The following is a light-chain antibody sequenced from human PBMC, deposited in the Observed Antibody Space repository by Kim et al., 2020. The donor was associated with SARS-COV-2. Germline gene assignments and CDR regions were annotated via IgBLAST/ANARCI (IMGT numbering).Light chain of an antibody. J-gene: IGLJ3*02. Sequence: ASGQTVRITCQGDSLRSYYASWYQQKPGQAPVLVFYGKNKRPSGIPDRFSGSYSGNTASLTITAAQAEDEADYYCNSRESSANHWMFGGGTKLTVL. V-gene: IGLV3-19*01. CDR2: GKN. CDR3: NSRESSANHWM. CDR1: SLRSYY.